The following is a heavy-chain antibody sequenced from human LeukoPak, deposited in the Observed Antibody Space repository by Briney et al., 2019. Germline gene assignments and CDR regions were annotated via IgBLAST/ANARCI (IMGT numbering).Heavy chain of an antibody. CDR3: ARDSSGF. D-gene: IGHD3-22*01. CDR2: IYHSGST. J-gene: IGHJ4*02. V-gene: IGHV4-39*07. CDR1: GGSISSSGYY. Sequence: SETLSLTCTVSGGSISSSGYYWGWIRQPPGKGLEWIGSIYHSGSTYYNPSLKSRVTISVDTSKNQFSLKLSSVTAADTAVYYCARDSSGFWGQGTLVTVSS.